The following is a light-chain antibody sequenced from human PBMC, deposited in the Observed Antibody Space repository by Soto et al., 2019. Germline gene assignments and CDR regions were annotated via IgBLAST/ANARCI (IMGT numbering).Light chain of an antibody. Sequence: QSVLTQPASVSGSPRQSITISCTGASSDVGGYTYVSWYQQHPGKAPKLIIYEVNNRPSGVSHRFSGSKSGNTASLTISGLQPEDEADYYCSSYTSSSTLYVFGTGTKLTVL. J-gene: IGLJ1*01. CDR2: EVN. V-gene: IGLV2-14*01. CDR3: SSYTSSSTLYV. CDR1: SSDVGGYTY.